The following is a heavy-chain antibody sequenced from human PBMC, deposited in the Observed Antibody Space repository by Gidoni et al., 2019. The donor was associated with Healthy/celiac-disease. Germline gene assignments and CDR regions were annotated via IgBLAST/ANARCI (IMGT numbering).Heavy chain of an antibody. Sequence: ELQLVESGGGLVQPGGSLRLSCAASGFTFSSYSMNWVRQAPGKGLEWVSYISSSSSTIYYADSVKGRFTISRDNAKNSLYLQMNSLRAEDTAVYYCARGVTFGLFDPWGQGTLVTVSS. V-gene: IGHV3-48*01. CDR2: ISSSSSTI. J-gene: IGHJ5*02. CDR1: GFTFSSYS. D-gene: IGHD3-16*01. CDR3: ARGVTFGLFDP.